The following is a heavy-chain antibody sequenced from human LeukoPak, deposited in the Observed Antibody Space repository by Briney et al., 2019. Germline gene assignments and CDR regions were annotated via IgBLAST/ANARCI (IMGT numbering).Heavy chain of an antibody. CDR3: AKDPGVGYYYYYGMDV. CDR1: GFSFSNHA. V-gene: IGHV3-23*01. J-gene: IGHJ6*02. CDR2: ISGSGGTT. Sequence: GGSLRLSCAASGFSFSNHAMTWVRQAPGEGLEWVSSISGSGGTTVYADSVKGRFTISRDNSKNTLYLQMNSLRAEDTAVYYCAKDPGVGYYYYYGMDVWGQGTTVTVSS. D-gene: IGHD2-8*01.